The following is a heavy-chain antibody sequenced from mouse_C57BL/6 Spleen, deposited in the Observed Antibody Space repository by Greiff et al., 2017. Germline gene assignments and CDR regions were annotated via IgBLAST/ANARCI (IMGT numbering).Heavy chain of an antibody. Sequence: EVMLVESGGGLVKPGGSLKLSCAASGFTFSSYAMSWVRQTPGKRLEWVETISDGGSYTYYPDNVKGRFTISRDNAKNNLYLQMSHLKSEDTAMYYWARDQGRGGATEGWGKGTSVTVSS. V-gene: IGHV5-4*01. J-gene: IGHJ4*01. CDR3: ARDQGRGGATEG. CDR1: GFTFSSYA. CDR2: ISDGGSYT. D-gene: IGHD1-1*01.